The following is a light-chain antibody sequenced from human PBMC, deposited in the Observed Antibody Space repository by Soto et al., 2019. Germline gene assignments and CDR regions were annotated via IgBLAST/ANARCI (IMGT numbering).Light chain of an antibody. CDR1: QTVSSS. CDR2: GAS. CDR3: QHYNNLLLT. J-gene: IGKJ3*01. V-gene: IGKV3-15*01. Sequence: DIMLADSPASRSLSTGERATLSCRASQTVSSSLAWYQQKPGQAPRLLIYGASTRATGIPARFSGSGSGTEFTLTISSLQSEDFAVYYCQHYNNLLLTFGPGTKVDNK.